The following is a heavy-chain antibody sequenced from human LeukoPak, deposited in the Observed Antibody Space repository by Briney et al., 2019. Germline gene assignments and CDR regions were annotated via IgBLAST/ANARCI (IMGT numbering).Heavy chain of an antibody. J-gene: IGHJ4*02. CDR3: GRLGNTSWYEPIDY. Sequence: NPGGSLRVSCAASGFTFSTYAMSWVRQAPGKGLEWVSTISSSSSYIYYADSVKGRFTISRDKAKNSLFLQMNSLRAEDTAVYYCGRLGNTSWYEPIDYWGQGTLVTVSS. D-gene: IGHD6-13*01. CDR2: ISSSSSYI. CDR1: GFTFSTYA. V-gene: IGHV3-21*01.